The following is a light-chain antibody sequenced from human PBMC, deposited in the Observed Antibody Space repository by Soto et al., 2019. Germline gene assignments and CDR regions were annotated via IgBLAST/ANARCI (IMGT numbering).Light chain of an antibody. CDR1: QSVSSSY. CDR3: QQYNSWPPIT. Sequence: EFVLTQSPGTLSLSPGERATLSCRASQSVSSSYLAWYQQKPGQAPSLLMYGASNRATGIPDRFSGGGSGTEFTLTISSLQSEDFVVYYCQQYNSWPPITFGQGTRLEI. CDR2: GAS. J-gene: IGKJ5*01. V-gene: IGKV3-20*01.